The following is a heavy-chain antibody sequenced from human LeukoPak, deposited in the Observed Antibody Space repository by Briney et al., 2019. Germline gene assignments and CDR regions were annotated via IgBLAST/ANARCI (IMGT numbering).Heavy chain of an antibody. Sequence: GESLKISCKGSGYSFTSYWIGWVRQMPGKGLEWMGIMYPGDSDSRYSPSFQGQVTISVDKSINTAYLQWSSLKASDTAMYYCARGAITMVRGFTPFDPWGQGTLVTVSS. CDR3: ARGAITMVRGFTPFDP. D-gene: IGHD3-10*01. CDR1: GYSFTSYW. J-gene: IGHJ5*02. V-gene: IGHV5-51*01. CDR2: MYPGDSDS.